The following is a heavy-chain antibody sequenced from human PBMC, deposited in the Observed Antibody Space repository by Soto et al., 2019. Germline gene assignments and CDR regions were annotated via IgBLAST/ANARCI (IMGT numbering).Heavy chain of an antibody. D-gene: IGHD6-13*01. CDR2: INHSGST. V-gene: IGHV4-34*01. CDR3: AREWGSSSWYLGYYFDY. CDR1: GGPFSGYY. J-gene: IGHJ4*02. Sequence: PSETLSLTCAVYGGPFSGYYWSWIRQPPGKGLEWIGEINHSGSTNYNPSLKSRVTISVDTSKNQFSLKLSSVTAADTAVYYCAREWGSSSWYLGYYFDYWGQGTLVTVSS.